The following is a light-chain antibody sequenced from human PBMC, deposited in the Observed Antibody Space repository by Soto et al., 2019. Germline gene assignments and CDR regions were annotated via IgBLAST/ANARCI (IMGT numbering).Light chain of an antibody. V-gene: IGKV3-20*01. J-gene: IGKJ1*01. CDR2: GAS. CDR3: QQHSSSAWT. Sequence: EIVVKQSPGTLSLSPGERATLSCRASQSVSSSYSAWYQQKPGQAPRLLIYGASNRATGIPDRFSGSGSGTDFTLTISRLEPEDFAVYYCQQHSSSAWTFGQGTRVEIK. CDR1: QSVSSSY.